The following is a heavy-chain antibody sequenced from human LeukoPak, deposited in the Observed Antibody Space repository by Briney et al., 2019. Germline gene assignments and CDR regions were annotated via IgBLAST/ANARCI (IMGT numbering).Heavy chain of an antibody. CDR2: ISAYNGNT. CDR3: ARDSSVPAANAAFDI. Sequence: GASVKVSCKASGYTFTSYGINWVRQAPGQGLEWMGWISAYNGNTNYAQKLQGRVTMTTDTSTSTAYMELRSLRSDDTAVYYCARDSSVPAANAAFDIWGQGTMVTVSS. CDR1: GYTFTSYG. V-gene: IGHV1-18*01. D-gene: IGHD2-2*01. J-gene: IGHJ3*02.